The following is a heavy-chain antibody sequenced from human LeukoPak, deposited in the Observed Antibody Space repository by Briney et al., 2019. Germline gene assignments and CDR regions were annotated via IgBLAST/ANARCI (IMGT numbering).Heavy chain of an antibody. D-gene: IGHD4-23*01. V-gene: IGHV1-58*01. CDR1: GFTFTSSA. Sequence: GTSVKVSCKASGFTFTSSAVQWVRQAREQRLEWIGWIVVGSGNTNYAQKFQERVTITRDMSTSTVYMELSSLRSEDTAVYYCAAEGRPTVVTFRKGAVDLWGQGTMVTVSS. CDR3: AAEGRPTVVTFRKGAVDL. J-gene: IGHJ3*01. CDR2: IVVGSGNT.